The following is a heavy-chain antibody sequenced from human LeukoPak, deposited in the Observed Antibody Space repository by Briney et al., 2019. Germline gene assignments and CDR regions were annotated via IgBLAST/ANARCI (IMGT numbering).Heavy chain of an antibody. CDR1: GYSFTSYW. V-gene: IGHV5-51*01. CDR2: IYPGDSAT. Sequence: KGGESLKISCKGSGYSFTSYWIGWVRQMPGKGLEWMGIIYPGDSATRYSPSFQGQVTISADKSISTAYLQWSSLKASDTAMYYCARELKNYYDSSGYYGLGYWGQGTLVTVSS. J-gene: IGHJ4*02. CDR3: ARELKNYYDSSGYYGLGY. D-gene: IGHD3-22*01.